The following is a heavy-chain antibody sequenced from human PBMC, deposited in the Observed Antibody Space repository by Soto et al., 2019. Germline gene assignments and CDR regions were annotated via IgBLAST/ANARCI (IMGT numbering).Heavy chain of an antibody. V-gene: IGHV4-30-2*03. D-gene: IGHD3-22*01. CDR1: GGSISNGGYS. CDR2: MYHSGST. J-gene: IGHJ4*02. CDR3: ARQRDYYDTSGDSYFDY. Sequence: TSETLSLTCAVSGGSISNGGYSWSWIRQPPGKGLEWIGYMYHSGSTYYNPSLRSRVTISVDTSKNQFSLKLTSVTAADTAVYYCARQRDYYDTSGDSYFDYWGQGTLVTVSS.